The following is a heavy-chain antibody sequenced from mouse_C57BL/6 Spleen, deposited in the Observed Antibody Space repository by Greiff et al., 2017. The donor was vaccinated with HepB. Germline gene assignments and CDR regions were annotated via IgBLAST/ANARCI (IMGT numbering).Heavy chain of an antibody. D-gene: IGHD2-5*01. CDR1: GYAFTNYL. V-gene: IGHV1-54*01. Sequence: QVQLQQSGAELVRPGPSVKVSCKASGYAFTNYLIEWVKQRPGQGLEWIGVINPGSGGTNYNEKFKGKATLTADKSSSTAYMQLSSLTSEDSAVYFCAREGYYSNPWFAYWGQGTLVTVSA. CDR3: AREGYYSNPWFAY. J-gene: IGHJ3*01. CDR2: INPGSGGT.